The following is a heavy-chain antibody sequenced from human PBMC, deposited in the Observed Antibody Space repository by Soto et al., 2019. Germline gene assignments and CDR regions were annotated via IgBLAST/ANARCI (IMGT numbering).Heavy chain of an antibody. CDR2: IYYSGST. V-gene: IGHV4-59*12. D-gene: IGHD3-16*01. CDR1: GGSISSYC. Sequence: SETLSVTCTVSGGSISSYCWSWIRQPPGKGLEWIGYIYYSGSTNYNPSLKSRVTISVDRSKNQFSLKLSSVTAADTAVYYCARGPPFHWGQGTLVTVSS. J-gene: IGHJ4*02. CDR3: ARGPPFH.